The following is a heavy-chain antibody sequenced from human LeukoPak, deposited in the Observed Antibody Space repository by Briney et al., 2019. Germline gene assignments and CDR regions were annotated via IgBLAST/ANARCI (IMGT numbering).Heavy chain of an antibody. J-gene: IGHJ6*02. CDR1: GFKFDDYG. CDR3: AKGISIGGFADGYFYGMDA. D-gene: IGHD4-23*01. Sequence: ETGGSLRLSCATSGFKFDDYGMHWVRQAPRKGLEWVSGISWNGAIMVYADSVKGRFTISRDNAKSSLYLQMNSLRAEDTALYYCAKGISIGGFADGYFYGMDAWGQGTTVTVSS. CDR2: ISWNGAIM. V-gene: IGHV3-9*01.